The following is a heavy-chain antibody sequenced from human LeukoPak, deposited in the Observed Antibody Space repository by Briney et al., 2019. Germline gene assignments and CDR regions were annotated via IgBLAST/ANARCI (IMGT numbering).Heavy chain of an antibody. D-gene: IGHD3-10*01. V-gene: IGHV3-66*01. Sequence: PGGSLRLSCAASGFTVTSNYVSWVRQAPGKGLEWVSVIYSGDSTYYADSVKGRFTISRDNSKNTLYLQMNSLRAEDTAVYYCARAPYGSGNFYDYWGQGTLVTVSS. CDR1: GFTVTSNY. CDR2: IYSGDST. CDR3: ARAPYGSGNFYDY. J-gene: IGHJ4*02.